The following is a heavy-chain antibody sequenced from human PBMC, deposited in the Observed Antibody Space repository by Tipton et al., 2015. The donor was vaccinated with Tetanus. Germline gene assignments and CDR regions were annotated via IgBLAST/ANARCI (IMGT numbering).Heavy chain of an antibody. V-gene: IGHV3-23*01. D-gene: IGHD1-1*01. CDR1: GFTFNNYA. J-gene: IGHJ4*02. CDR3: AQREESLSQKLC. CDR2: ITGSGGTT. Sequence: SLRLSCAASGFTFNNYAMSWVRQAPGKGLEWVASITGSGGTTFYPGSLRGRFTISRDNSNNTVFLHLSSLRVEDTAVYYCAQREESLSQKLCWGQGTLVTVSS.